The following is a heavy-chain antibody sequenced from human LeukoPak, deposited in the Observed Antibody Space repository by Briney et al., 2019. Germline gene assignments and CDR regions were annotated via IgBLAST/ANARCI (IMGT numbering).Heavy chain of an antibody. CDR1: GGTVSDNGFF. Sequence: SETLSLTCTVSGGTVSDNGFFWGWIRQPPGKGLECIGSVSYTGSTHYDPSLKSRVTMSIETSKNQFSLTLTPVTAADTAVYYCARRGTYWNALGCWGQGDLVTVSS. V-gene: IGHV4-39*01. D-gene: IGHD1-1*01. CDR2: VSYTGST. J-gene: IGHJ4*02. CDR3: ARRGTYWNALGC.